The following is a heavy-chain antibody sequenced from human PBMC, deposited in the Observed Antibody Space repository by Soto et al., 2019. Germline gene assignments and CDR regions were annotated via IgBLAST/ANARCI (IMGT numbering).Heavy chain of an antibody. CDR1: GGSISSGDYY. Sequence: SETLSLTXTVSGGSISSGDYYWSWIRQPPGKGLEWIGYIYYSGSTYYNPSLKSRVTISVDTSKNQFSLKLSSVTAADTAVYYCARGSGAYDFWSGYRYYYGMDVWGQGTTVTVSS. V-gene: IGHV4-30-4*01. D-gene: IGHD3-3*01. J-gene: IGHJ6*02. CDR3: ARGSGAYDFWSGYRYYYGMDV. CDR2: IYYSGST.